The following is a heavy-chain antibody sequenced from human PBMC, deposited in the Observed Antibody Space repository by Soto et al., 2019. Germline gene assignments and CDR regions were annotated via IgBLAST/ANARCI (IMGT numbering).Heavy chain of an antibody. CDR2: INHSGST. J-gene: IGHJ4*02. Sequence: QVQLQQWGAGLLKPSETLSLTCAVYGGSFSGYYWSWIRQPPGKGLEWIGEINHSGSTNYNTSLKSRVTISVDTSKNQFSLKLSSVTAADTAVYYCARGYPYYDFWSGYRGWGQGTLVTVSS. D-gene: IGHD3-3*01. V-gene: IGHV4-34*01. CDR1: GGSFSGYY. CDR3: ARGYPYYDFWSGYRG.